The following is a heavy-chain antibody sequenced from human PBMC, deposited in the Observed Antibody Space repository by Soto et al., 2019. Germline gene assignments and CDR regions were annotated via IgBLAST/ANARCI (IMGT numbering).Heavy chain of an antibody. V-gene: IGHV4-59*08. CDR2: IYYSGST. CDR3: ARLDDYIWGSYRNKGGWFDP. J-gene: IGHJ5*02. Sequence: SETLSLTCTVSGGSISSYYWSWIRQPPGKGLEWIGYIYYSGSTNYNPSLKSRVTISVDTSKNEFSLKLSSVTAADTAVYYCARLDDYIWGSYRNKGGWFDPWGQGTLVTVSS. D-gene: IGHD3-16*02. CDR1: GGSISSYY.